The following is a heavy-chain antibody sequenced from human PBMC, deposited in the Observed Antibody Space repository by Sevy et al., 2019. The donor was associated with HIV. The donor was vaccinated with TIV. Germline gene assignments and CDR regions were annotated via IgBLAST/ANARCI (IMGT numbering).Heavy chain of an antibody. Sequence: SETLSLTCAVYGGSFSDFYWSWIRQPPGKGLEWIAEISCNGSTNYSPSLKSRITTSIDTSKNQFSLKLTSVTAADTAMYYCSREGDYWGQGTLVTVSS. CDR1: GGSFSDFY. J-gene: IGHJ4*02. V-gene: IGHV4-34*01. CDR2: ISCNGST. CDR3: SREGDY.